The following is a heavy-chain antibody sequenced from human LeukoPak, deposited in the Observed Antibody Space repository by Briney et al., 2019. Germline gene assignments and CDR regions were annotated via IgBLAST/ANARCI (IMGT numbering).Heavy chain of an antibody. J-gene: IGHJ3*01. CDR3: ARRNYYDTSAHTRPPPAGAFDV. V-gene: IGHV4-39*01. D-gene: IGHD3-22*01. CDR2: IYYSGST. CDR1: GGSISSSNYY. Sequence: PSETLSLTCTVSGGSISSSNYYWGWIRQPPGKGLEWIGSIYYSGSTYYNPSLKSRVTISVDRSKNQFSLKLSPVTAADTAVYYCARRNYYDTSAHTRPPPAGAFDVWGQGTMVTVSS.